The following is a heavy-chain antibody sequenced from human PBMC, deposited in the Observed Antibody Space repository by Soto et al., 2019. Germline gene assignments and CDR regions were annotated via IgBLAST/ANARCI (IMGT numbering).Heavy chain of an antibody. Sequence: GGSLRLSCAASGFTFSSYGMHWVRQAPGKGLEWVAVISYDGSNKYYADSVKGRFTISRDNSKNTLYLQMNSLRAEDTAVYYCAKDLTGIDYGDYEEFDYWGQGTLVTVSS. CDR1: GFTFSSYG. CDR3: AKDLTGIDYGDYEEFDY. V-gene: IGHV3-30*18. J-gene: IGHJ4*02. CDR2: ISYDGSNK. D-gene: IGHD4-17*01.